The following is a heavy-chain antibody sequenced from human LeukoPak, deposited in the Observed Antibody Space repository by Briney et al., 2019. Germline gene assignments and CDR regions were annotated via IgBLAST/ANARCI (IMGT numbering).Heavy chain of an antibody. CDR3: ARGSLVRGVISLDY. V-gene: IGHV4-31*03. D-gene: IGHD3-10*01. Sequence: PSETLSLTCTVSGASISSGGYYWSWIRQHPGKGLEWIGYIYYSGTTYYNPSLKSRLTISVDTSKNQFSLKLSSVTAADTAVYYCARGSLVRGVISLDYWGQGTLVTVSS. CDR2: IYYSGTT. CDR1: GASISSGGYY. J-gene: IGHJ4*02.